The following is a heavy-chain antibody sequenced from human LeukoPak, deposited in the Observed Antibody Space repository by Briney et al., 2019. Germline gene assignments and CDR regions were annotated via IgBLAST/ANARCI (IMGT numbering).Heavy chain of an antibody. V-gene: IGHV4-59*01. CDR3: ARGVTAAGSS. J-gene: IGHJ5*02. D-gene: IGHD6-13*01. CDR2: INYIGST. CDR1: GDSITTYY. Sequence: SETLSLTCTVSGDSITTYYWSWIPQSPGKGLEWIGYINYIGSTNYNPSLKNRVTISADISKSQFSLRLRSVTAADTAVYFCARGVTAAGSSWGQGTLVSVCS.